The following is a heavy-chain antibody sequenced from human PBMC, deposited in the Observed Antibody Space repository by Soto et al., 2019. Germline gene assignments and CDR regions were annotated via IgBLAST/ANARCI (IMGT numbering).Heavy chain of an antibody. CDR1: GFTFNDHY. V-gene: IGHV3-72*01. Sequence: EVQVVESGGGLVQPGGSLRLSCATSGFTFNDHYLDWVRQAPGKGLEWVGRTRNGANDYTTEYAASVKGRFTISRDESKSARYLQMNGLKTEDMAVYYCVVEVYCRGSSCCECDHWGQGTLVIVSS. CDR3: VVEVYCRGSSCCECDH. J-gene: IGHJ4*02. D-gene: IGHD2-15*01. CDR2: TRNGANDYTT.